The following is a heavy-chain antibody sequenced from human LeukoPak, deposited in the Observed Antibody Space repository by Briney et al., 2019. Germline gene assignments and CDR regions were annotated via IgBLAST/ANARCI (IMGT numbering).Heavy chain of an antibody. V-gene: IGHV3-23*01. CDR2: INGSGGRI. CDR3: AKTTVTTQAG. CDR1: GFTFSSYA. Sequence: GGSLRLSCAASGFTFSSYAMSWVRQAPGKGLEWVSAINGSGGRIYYADSVKGRFTISRDNAKNSLYLQMNSLRAEDTAVYYCAKTTVTTQAGWGQGTLVTVSS. D-gene: IGHD4-17*01. J-gene: IGHJ4*02.